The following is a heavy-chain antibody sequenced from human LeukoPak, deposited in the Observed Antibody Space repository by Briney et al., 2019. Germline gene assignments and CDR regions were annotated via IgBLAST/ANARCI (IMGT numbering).Heavy chain of an antibody. V-gene: IGHV3-7*03. J-gene: IGHJ4*02. Sequence: QPGGSLRLYCAASGFTFSSYWMSWVRRAPGKGLEWVANIKQDGSEKYYVDSVKGRFTISRDNAKNSLYLQMNSLRAEDTAVYYCAREEGGYCSGGSCYHDYWGQGTLVTVSS. CDR1: GFTFSSYW. CDR3: AREEGGYCSGGSCYHDY. CDR2: IKQDGSEK. D-gene: IGHD2-15*01.